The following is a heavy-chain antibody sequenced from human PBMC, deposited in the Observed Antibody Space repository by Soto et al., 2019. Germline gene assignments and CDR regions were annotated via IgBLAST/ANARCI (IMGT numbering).Heavy chain of an antibody. CDR3: AKGSGGYRPYYFDF. V-gene: IGHV3-23*01. CDR2: IGGGGITT. J-gene: IGHJ4*02. Sequence: PGGSLRLSCAASGFTFSDYAMAWVRQPPRKGLDWISAIGGGGITTYYADSVKGRFTISRDNSKNNLYLEMNSLTVDDTAVYYCAKGSGGYRPYYFDFWGQGT. D-gene: IGHD3-22*01. CDR1: GFTFSDYA.